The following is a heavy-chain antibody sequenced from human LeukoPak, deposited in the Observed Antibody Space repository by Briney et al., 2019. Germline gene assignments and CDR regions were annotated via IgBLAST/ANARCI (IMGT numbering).Heavy chain of an antibody. CDR2: ISWNSGYI. CDR1: GFTFDDYA. V-gene: IGHV3-9*01. D-gene: IGHD5-18*01. CDR3: AKDRGYSYHSDNFDY. J-gene: IGHJ4*02. Sequence: QTGGSLRLSCAATGFTFDDYAMHWVRQAPGKGLEWVSGISWNSGYIGYADSVKGRFTISRDNAKNSLYLQMNSLRAEDTALYYCAKDRGYSYHSDNFDYWGQGTLVTVSS.